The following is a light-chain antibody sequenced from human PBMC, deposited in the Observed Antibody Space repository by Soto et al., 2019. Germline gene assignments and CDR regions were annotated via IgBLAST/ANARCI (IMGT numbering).Light chain of an antibody. CDR2: DAS. V-gene: IGKV3-11*01. CDR3: PQRSNWPLT. Sequence: EIVLTQSPATLSLSPGERATLSCRASQSVSSYLAWYQQKPGQAPRLLIYDASNRATGIPSKFSGSGSGTDFTLTISSLEPEDFAVNYCPQRSNWPLTFGGGTNVEIK. CDR1: QSVSSY. J-gene: IGKJ4*01.